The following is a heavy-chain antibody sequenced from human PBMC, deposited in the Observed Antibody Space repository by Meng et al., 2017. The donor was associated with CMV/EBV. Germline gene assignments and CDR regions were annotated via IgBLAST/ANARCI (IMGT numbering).Heavy chain of an antibody. CDR2: IYYSGST. J-gene: IGHJ4*02. D-gene: IGHD1-1*01. CDR3: ASGPNWNYFDY. Sequence: ESLKISCTVSGGSISSYYWSWIRQPPGKGLEWIGYIYYSGSTNYIPSLKSRVTISVDTSNNQFSLKLSSVTAADTAVYYCASGPNWNYFDYWGQGTLVTVSS. CDR1: GGSISSYY. V-gene: IGHV4-59*01.